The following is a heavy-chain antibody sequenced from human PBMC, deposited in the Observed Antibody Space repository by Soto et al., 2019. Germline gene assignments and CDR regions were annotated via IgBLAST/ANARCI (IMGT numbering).Heavy chain of an antibody. Sequence: VQLLESGGGLVQPGGSLRLSCAASGFTFSSYAMSWVRQAPGKGLEWVSTISGSGGSTYYADSVKGRFTISRDNSKNTLYLQMNSLRAEDTAVYYCAKGQSGWYAPFDYWGQGTLVTVSS. CDR3: AKGQSGWYAPFDY. V-gene: IGHV3-23*01. J-gene: IGHJ4*02. D-gene: IGHD6-19*01. CDR1: GFTFSSYA. CDR2: ISGSGGST.